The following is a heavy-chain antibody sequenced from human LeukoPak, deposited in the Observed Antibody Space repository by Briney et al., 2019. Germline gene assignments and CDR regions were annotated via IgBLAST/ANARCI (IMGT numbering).Heavy chain of an antibody. J-gene: IGHJ6*02. CDR1: GFTFSSYA. Sequence: GGSLRLSCAASGFTFSSYAMHWVRQAPGKGLEWVAVISYDGSNKYCADSVKGRFTISRDNSKNTLYLQMNSLRAEDTAVYYCARGTPSSSGWLYYGMDVWGQGTTVTVSS. V-gene: IGHV3-30-3*01. CDR3: ARGTPSSSGWLYYGMDV. D-gene: IGHD6-19*01. CDR2: ISYDGSNK.